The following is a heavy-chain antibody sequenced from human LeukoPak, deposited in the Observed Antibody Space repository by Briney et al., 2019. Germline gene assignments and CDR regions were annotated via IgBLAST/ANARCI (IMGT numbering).Heavy chain of an antibody. J-gene: IGHJ3*01. CDR3: ARGLFYYDNSGYYPDAFDL. CDR1: GYTFTGYY. D-gene: IGHD3-22*01. Sequence: GASVTVSCKASGYTFTGYYMHWVRQATGQGLEWMGWLTPNSGNTGYAPKFQGRVTITRNTSISTAYMELSSLRSEDTAVYYCARGLFYYDNSGYYPDAFDLWGQGTMITVSS. CDR2: LTPNSGNT. V-gene: IGHV1-8*03.